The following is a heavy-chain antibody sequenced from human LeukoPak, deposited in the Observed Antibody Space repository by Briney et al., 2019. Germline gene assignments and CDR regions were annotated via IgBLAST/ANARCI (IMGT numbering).Heavy chain of an antibody. J-gene: IGHJ3*02. CDR1: GYTFTSYG. CDR3: ARFIVGAGGAFDI. CDR2: ISAYNGNT. V-gene: IGHV1-18*01. Sequence: GASVKVSCKASGYTFTSYGIGWVRQAPGQGLEWMGWISAYNGNTNYAQKFQGRVTITADKSTSTAYMELSSLRSEDTAVYYRARFIVGAGGAFDIWGQGTMVSVSS. D-gene: IGHD1-26*01.